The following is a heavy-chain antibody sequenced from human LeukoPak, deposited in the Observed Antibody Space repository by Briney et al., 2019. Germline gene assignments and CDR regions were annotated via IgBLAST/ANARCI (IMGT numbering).Heavy chain of an antibody. CDR1: GFTFSGYA. CDR2: ISGSGDIA. D-gene: IGHD2-15*01. J-gene: IGHJ4*02. Sequence: GGSLRLSCAASGFTFSGYAMSWVRQAPGRGLEWVSTISGSGDIAYYADSVKGRLTISRDNSKNTLYLQMNSLRAEDTAVYYCAKDRRSGGSCSDYWGQGTLVTVSS. CDR3: AKDRRSGGSCSDY. V-gene: IGHV3-23*01.